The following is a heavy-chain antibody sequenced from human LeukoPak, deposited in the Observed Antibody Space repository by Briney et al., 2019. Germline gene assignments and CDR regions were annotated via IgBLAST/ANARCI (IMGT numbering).Heavy chain of an antibody. CDR1: GFTFSSYA. J-gene: IGHJ3*02. D-gene: IGHD3-10*01. CDR2: ISGSGGST. Sequence: HPGGSLRLSCAASGFTFSSYAMSWVRQAPGKGLEWVSAISGSGGSTYYADSVKGRFTISRDNSKNTLYLQMNSLRAEDTAVYYCAKDLSRSYYADHDAFDIWGQGTMVTVSS. CDR3: AKDLSRSYYADHDAFDI. V-gene: IGHV3-23*01.